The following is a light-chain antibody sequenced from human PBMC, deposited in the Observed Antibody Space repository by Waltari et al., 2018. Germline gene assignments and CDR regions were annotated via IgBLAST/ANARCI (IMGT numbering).Light chain of an antibody. CDR3: HQYYANPQT. Sequence: DIVMTQSPDSLAVSLGERATINCKSSQSVLYSSNNKNYLAWYQHKSGQPPKLLIYWASTRESGVPDRFRCSGSGTDFSLTINNLQPEDVAVYYCHQYYANPQTFGQGTRVEIK. J-gene: IGKJ1*01. V-gene: IGKV4-1*01. CDR2: WAS. CDR1: QSVLYSSNNKNY.